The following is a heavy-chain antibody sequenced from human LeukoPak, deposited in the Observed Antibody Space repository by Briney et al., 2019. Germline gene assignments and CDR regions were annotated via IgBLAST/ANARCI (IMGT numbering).Heavy chain of an antibody. CDR2: INWNGGST. Sequence: LGGSLRLSCAASGFTFDDYGMSWVRQAPGKGLEWVSGINWNGGSTGYADSVKGRFTISRDNAKNSLYLQMNSLRAEDTALYHCARNMVRGVMAPGGYWGQGTLVTVSS. J-gene: IGHJ4*02. CDR1: GFTFDDYG. D-gene: IGHD3-10*01. V-gene: IGHV3-20*01. CDR3: ARNMVRGVMAPGGY.